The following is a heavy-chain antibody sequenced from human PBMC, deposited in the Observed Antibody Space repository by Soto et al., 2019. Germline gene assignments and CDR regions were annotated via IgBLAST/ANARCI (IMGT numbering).Heavy chain of an antibody. Sequence: VQLVESGGGLVQPGGSLRLSCAASGFTFSSYWMSWVRQAPGKGLEWVANIKQDGSEKYYVDSVKGRFTISRDNAKNSLYLQMNSLRAEDTAVYYCARGVGFGELVTGIFDYWGQGTLVTVSS. CDR3: ARGVGFGELVTGIFDY. CDR1: GFTFSSYW. J-gene: IGHJ4*02. CDR2: IKQDGSEK. V-gene: IGHV3-7*01. D-gene: IGHD3-10*01.